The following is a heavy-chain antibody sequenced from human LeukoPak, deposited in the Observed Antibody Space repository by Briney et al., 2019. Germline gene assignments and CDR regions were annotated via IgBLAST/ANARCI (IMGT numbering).Heavy chain of an antibody. CDR2: IYYSGST. J-gene: IGHJ5*02. D-gene: IGHD1-20*01. Sequence: PSETLSLTCTVPGGSISSSSYYWGWIRQPPGKGLEWIGSIYYSGSTYYNPSLKSRVTISVDTSKNQFSLKLSSVTAADTAVYYCARQNITGTTGWFDPWGQGTLVTVSS. CDR1: GGSISSSSYY. V-gene: IGHV4-39*01. CDR3: ARQNITGTTGWFDP.